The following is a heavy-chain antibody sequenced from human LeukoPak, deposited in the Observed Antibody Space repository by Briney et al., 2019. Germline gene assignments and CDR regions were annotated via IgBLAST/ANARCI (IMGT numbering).Heavy chain of an antibody. D-gene: IGHD6-19*01. Sequence: GGSLRLSCAASGFTFSSYSMNWVRQAPGKGLKWVSSISSSSSYIYYADSVKGRFTISRDNAKNSLYLQMNSLRAEDTAVYYCARVHRSGFLPEYWGQGTLVTVSS. CDR1: GFTFSSYS. J-gene: IGHJ4*02. CDR3: ARVHRSGFLPEY. CDR2: ISSSSSYI. V-gene: IGHV3-21*01.